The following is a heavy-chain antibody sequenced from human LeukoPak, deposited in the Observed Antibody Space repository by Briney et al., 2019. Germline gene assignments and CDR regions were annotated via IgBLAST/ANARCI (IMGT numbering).Heavy chain of an antibody. J-gene: IGHJ5*02. Sequence: ASVKVSCKASGGTFSGYAISWVRQAPGQGLEWMGRIIPIFGIANYAQKFQGRVTITADKSTSTAYMELSSLRSEDTAVYYCAREKGDIVVVPAARSWFDPWGQGTLVTVSS. V-gene: IGHV1-69*04. CDR3: AREKGDIVVVPAARSWFDP. CDR1: GGTFSGYA. CDR2: IIPIFGIA. D-gene: IGHD2-2*01.